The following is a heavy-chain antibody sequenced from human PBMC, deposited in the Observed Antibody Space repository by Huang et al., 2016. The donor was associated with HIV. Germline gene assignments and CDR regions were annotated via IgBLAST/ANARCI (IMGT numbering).Heavy chain of an antibody. CDR1: GGSFRNFA. J-gene: IGHJ4*02. D-gene: IGHD3-22*01. V-gene: IGHV1-69*01. CDR2: TSPTLGTA. CDR3: ATVDYYDTSGPQRGYFDN. Sequence: QVQLVQSGAEVKKPGSSVKVSCKASGGSFRNFAIGWVRQAPVQGLEWMGGTSPTLGTANYAQKCQGRVTIIADESTSTAYMELSSLRSEDTAVYYCATVDYYDTSGPQRGYFDNWGQGTLVTVSS.